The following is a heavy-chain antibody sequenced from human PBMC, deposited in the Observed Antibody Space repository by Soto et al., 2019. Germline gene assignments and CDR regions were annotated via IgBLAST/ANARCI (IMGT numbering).Heavy chain of an antibody. J-gene: IGHJ6*02. CDR1: GFTFSSYW. V-gene: IGHV3-74*01. CDR3: ARDRHGDGYNFFYYGMDV. D-gene: IGHD5-12*01. CDR2: INSDGSST. Sequence: EVQLVESGGGLVQPGGSLRLSCAASGFTFSSYWMHWVRQAPGKGLVWVSRINSDGSSTSYADSVKGRFTISRDNAKNTLYLQMNSLRAEDTAVYYCARDRHGDGYNFFYYGMDVWGQGTTVTVSS.